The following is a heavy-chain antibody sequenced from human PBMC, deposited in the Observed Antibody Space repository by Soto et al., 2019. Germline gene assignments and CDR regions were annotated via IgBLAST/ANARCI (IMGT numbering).Heavy chain of an antibody. CDR3: AREIAEITLVVAATKLDY. CDR1: GFTFSSYW. V-gene: IGHV3-7*01. Sequence: PGGSLRLSCAASGFTFSSYWMSWVRQAPGKGLEWVANIKQDGSEKYYVDSVKGRFTISRDNAKNSLYLQMNSLRAEDTAVYYCAREIAEITLVVAATKLDYWGQGTLVTVSS. D-gene: IGHD2-15*01. CDR2: IKQDGSEK. J-gene: IGHJ4*02.